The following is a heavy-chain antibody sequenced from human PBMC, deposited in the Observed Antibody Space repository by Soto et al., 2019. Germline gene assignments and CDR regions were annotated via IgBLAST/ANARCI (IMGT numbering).Heavy chain of an antibody. Sequence: GGSLRLSCAASGFTFSSYAMSWVRQAPGKGLEWVSAISGSGGSTYYADSVKGRFTISRDNSKNTLYLQMNSLRAEDTAVYYCAKDLGDIVVVPAAQGVYYFDYLGQGTLVTVSS. CDR1: GFTFSSYA. V-gene: IGHV3-23*01. D-gene: IGHD2-2*01. CDR3: AKDLGDIVVVPAAQGVYYFDY. CDR2: ISGSGGST. J-gene: IGHJ4*02.